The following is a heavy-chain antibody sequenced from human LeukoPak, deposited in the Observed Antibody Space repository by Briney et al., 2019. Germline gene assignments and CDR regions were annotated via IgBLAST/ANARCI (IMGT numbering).Heavy chain of an antibody. Sequence: SETLSLTCTVSGGSISSSSYYWGWLRQPPGKGLEWIGSIYYSGSTYYNPSLKSRVTISVDTSKNQFSLKLSSVTAADTAVYYCARRGNYYDWQFDYWGQGTLVTVSS. D-gene: IGHD3-22*01. CDR3: ARRGNYYDWQFDY. CDR1: GGSISSSSYY. J-gene: IGHJ4*02. V-gene: IGHV4-39*01. CDR2: IYYSGST.